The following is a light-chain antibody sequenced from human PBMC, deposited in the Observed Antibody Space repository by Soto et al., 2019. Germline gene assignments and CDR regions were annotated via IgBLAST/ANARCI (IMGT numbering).Light chain of an antibody. CDR2: AAS. J-gene: IGKJ1*01. CDR1: QSVTSNY. CDR3: QQYGSSPRT. Sequence: EIVMTQSPGTLSLSPGEKATLSCRASQSVTSNYLAWYQHRPGQAPRLLISAASSRATGIPDRFSGSGSETDFTLTISRLEPEDFAVYYCQQYGSSPRTFGQGTKVEIK. V-gene: IGKV3-20*01.